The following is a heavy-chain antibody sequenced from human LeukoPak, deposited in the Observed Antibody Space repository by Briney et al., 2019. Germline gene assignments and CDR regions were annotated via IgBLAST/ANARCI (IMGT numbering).Heavy chain of an antibody. D-gene: IGHD4-11*01. J-gene: IGHJ4*02. CDR2: INHSGST. CDR3: ARGGLHPFDY. CDR1: GGSFSGYY. Sequence: SETLSLTCAVYGGSFSGYYWSWIRQPPGKGLEWIGEINHSGSTNYNPSLKSRVTISVDTSKNQFSLKLTSVTAADTAVYYCARGGLHPFDYWGQGTLVTVSS. V-gene: IGHV4-34*01.